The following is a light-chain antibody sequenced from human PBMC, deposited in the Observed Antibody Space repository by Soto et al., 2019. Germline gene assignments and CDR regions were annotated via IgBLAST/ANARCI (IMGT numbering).Light chain of an antibody. V-gene: IGLV3-1*01. CDR2: QDS. J-gene: IGLJ3*02. Sequence: SYELTQPPSVSVSPGQTASITCSGDKLGDKYACWYQQKPGQSPVLVIYQDSKRPSGIPERFSGSNSGNTATLTISGTQAMDEADYYCQAWDSSTASPFGGGTKLPS. CDR1: KLGDKY. CDR3: QAWDSSTASP.